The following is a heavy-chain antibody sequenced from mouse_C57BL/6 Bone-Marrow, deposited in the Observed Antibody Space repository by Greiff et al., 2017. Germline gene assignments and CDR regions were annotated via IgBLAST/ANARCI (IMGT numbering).Heavy chain of an antibody. CDR1: GFTFSDYY. J-gene: IGHJ2*01. V-gene: IGHV5-16*01. CDR2: INYDGSST. Sequence: EVKVVESEGGLVQPGSSMKLSCTASGFTFSDYYMAWVRQVPEKGLEWVANINYDGSSTYYLDSLKSRFIISRDNAKNILYMQMSSLKSEDTATYYCARAIATVVATNYFDYWGQGTPLTVSS. CDR3: ARAIATVVATNYFDY. D-gene: IGHD1-1*01.